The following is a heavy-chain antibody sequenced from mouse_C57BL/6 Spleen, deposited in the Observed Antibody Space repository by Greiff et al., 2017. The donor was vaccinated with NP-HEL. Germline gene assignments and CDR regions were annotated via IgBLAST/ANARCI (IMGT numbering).Heavy chain of an antibody. Sequence: QVQLKQPGAELVKPGASVKLSCKASGYTFTSYWMHWVKQRPGRGLEWIGRIDPNSGGTKYNEKFKSKATLTVDKPSSTAYMQLSSLTSEDSAVYYCARRGYDYDDGFDYWGQGTTLTVSS. D-gene: IGHD2-4*01. J-gene: IGHJ2*01. CDR1: GYTFTSYW. CDR3: ARRGYDYDDGFDY. V-gene: IGHV1-72*01. CDR2: IDPNSGGT.